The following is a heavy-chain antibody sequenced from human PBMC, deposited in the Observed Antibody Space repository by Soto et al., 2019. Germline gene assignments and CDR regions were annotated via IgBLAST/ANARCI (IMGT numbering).Heavy chain of an antibody. Sequence: QVTLKESGPVLVKPTETLTLRCTVSGLSITDSEMGVSWISQPPGQPLEWLAHIDSSGEKSYRTFLKSRLAISKDTSKSQIVLTMTNMDPADTATYYCARRHLAVAVSPWFDPWGQGIPVTVSP. CDR3: ARRHLAVAVSPWFDP. J-gene: IGHJ5*02. D-gene: IGHD6-19*01. CDR1: GLSITDSEMG. V-gene: IGHV2-26*01. CDR2: IDSSGEK.